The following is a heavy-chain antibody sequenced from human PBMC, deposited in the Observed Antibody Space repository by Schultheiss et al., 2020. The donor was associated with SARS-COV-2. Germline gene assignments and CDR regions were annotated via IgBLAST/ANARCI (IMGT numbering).Heavy chain of an antibody. CDR3: ARDKGYSSGWPYNWFDP. CDR1: GYTFTGYY. V-gene: IGHV1-2*02. J-gene: IGHJ5*02. Sequence: ASVKVSCKASGYTFTGYYMHWVRQAPGQGLEWMGWINPNSGGTNYAQKFQGRVTITSDTSASTAYMELSSLRSEDTAVYYCARDKGYSSGWPYNWFDPWGQGTLVTVSS. CDR2: INPNSGGT. D-gene: IGHD6-19*01.